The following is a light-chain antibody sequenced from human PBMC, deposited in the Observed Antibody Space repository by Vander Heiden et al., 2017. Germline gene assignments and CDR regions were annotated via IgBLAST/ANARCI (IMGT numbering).Light chain of an antibody. CDR2: SNN. Sequence: PGPRVTISCSGSTSNVGSNIVNWYHQLPGTAPKLLIHSNNQRPSGVPDRISGSKSGTSASLAISGLHSEDEAEYYCAAWDDSLNAYVFGSGTKVTVL. CDR3: AAWDDSLNAYV. V-gene: IGLV1-44*01. CDR1: TSNVGSNI. J-gene: IGLJ1*01.